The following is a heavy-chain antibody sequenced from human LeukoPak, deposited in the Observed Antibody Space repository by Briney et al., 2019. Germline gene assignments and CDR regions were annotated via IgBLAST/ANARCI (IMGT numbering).Heavy chain of an antibody. V-gene: IGHV4-31*03. Sequence: SQTLSLTCTVSGGSISSGGYYWSWIRQHPGKGLEWIGYIYYSGSTYYNPSLKSRVTISVDTSKNQFSLKLSSVTAADTAVYYCARGEPEYYDILTGYPLDYWGQGTLVTVSS. CDR3: ARGEPEYYDILTGYPLDY. CDR1: GGSISSGGYY. CDR2: IYYSGST. D-gene: IGHD3-9*01. J-gene: IGHJ4*02.